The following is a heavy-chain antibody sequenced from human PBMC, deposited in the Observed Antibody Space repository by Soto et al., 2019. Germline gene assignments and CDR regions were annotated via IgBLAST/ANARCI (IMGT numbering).Heavy chain of an antibody. CDR2: ISYDGSNK. V-gene: IGHV3-30*18. D-gene: IGHD2-15*01. Sequence: GSLRLSCAASGFTFSSYGMHWVRQAPGKGVEWVAVISYDGSNKYYADSVKGRFTISRDNSKNTLYLQMNSLRAEDTAVYYCAKGERPYCSGGSCYSGPFDYWGQGTLVTVSS. J-gene: IGHJ4*02. CDR3: AKGERPYCSGGSCYSGPFDY. CDR1: GFTFSSYG.